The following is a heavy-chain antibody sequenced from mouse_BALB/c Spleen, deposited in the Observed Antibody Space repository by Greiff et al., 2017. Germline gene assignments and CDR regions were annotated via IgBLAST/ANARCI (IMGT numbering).Heavy chain of an antibody. CDR3: ARDLYDYDGHDAMDY. Sequence: EVKLVESGGGLVQPGGSLRLSCATSGFTFTDYYMSWVRQPPGKALEWLGFIRNKANGYTTEYSASVKGRFTISRDNSQSILYLQMNTLRAEDSATYYCARDLYDYDGHDAMDYWGQGTSVTVSS. V-gene: IGHV7-3*02. D-gene: IGHD2-4*01. CDR1: GFTFTDYY. J-gene: IGHJ4*01. CDR2: IRNKANGYTT.